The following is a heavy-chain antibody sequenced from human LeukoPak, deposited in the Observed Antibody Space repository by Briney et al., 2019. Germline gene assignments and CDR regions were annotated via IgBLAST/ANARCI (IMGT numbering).Heavy chain of an antibody. J-gene: IGHJ4*02. Sequence: SETLSLTCTVSGGSISDYYWSWIRQPAGKGLEWIGRIYINGNSNYNPSLKGRVTMSVDTSKSQVSLKLSSVTAADTAVYYCARGWSGSGSYYNVRYFDYWGQGTLVTVSS. CDR1: GGSISDYY. CDR3: ARGWSGSGSYYNVRYFDY. CDR2: IYINGNS. D-gene: IGHD3-10*01. V-gene: IGHV4-4*07.